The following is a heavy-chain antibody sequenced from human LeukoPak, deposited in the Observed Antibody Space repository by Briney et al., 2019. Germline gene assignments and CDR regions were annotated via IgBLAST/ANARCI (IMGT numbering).Heavy chain of an antibody. D-gene: IGHD6-19*01. CDR1: GYTFTSYG. CDR3: ARRSFRTPWLGHFDY. V-gene: IGHV1-18*01. J-gene: IGHJ4*02. Sequence: GASVKVSCKASGYTFTSYGISWVRQAPGQGLEWMGWISAYNGNTNYAQKLQGRVTMTTDTSTSTAYMELRSLRSDDTAVYYCARRSFRTPWLGHFDYWGQGTLVTVSS. CDR2: ISAYNGNT.